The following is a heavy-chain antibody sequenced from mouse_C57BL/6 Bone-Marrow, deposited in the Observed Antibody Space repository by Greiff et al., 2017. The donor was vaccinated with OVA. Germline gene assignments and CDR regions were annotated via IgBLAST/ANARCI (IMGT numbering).Heavy chain of an antibody. CDR1: GFNFKDDY. CDR2: IDPENGDT. CDR3: ASYRY. J-gene: IGHJ2*01. V-gene: IGHV14-4*01. Sequence: EVQLVESGAELVRPGASVKLSCTASGFNFKDDYMHWVKQRPEQGLEWIGWIDPENGDTEYASKFQDKATITADTSSKTVYLHLSSLASQDTAVYYCASYRYWGQGTTLTVSS.